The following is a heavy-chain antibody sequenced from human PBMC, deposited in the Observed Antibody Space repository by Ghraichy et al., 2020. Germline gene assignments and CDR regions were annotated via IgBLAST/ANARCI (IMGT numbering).Heavy chain of an antibody. J-gene: IGHJ6*02. CDR3: ARHIVVVVAASGAVMDV. Sequence: SETLSLTCTVSGGSISSSSYYWGWIRQPPGKGLEWIGSIYYSGSTYYNPSLKSRVTISVDTSKNQFSLKLSSVTAADTAVYYCARHIVVVVAASGAVMDVWGQGTTVTVSS. V-gene: IGHV4-39*01. CDR2: IYYSGST. D-gene: IGHD2-15*01. CDR1: GGSISSSSYY.